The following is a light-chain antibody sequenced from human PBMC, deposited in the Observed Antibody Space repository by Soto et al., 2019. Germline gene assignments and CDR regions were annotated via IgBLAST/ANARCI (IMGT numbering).Light chain of an antibody. J-gene: IGLJ3*02. Sequence: QSALTQPASVSGSPGQSITISCTGTSSDVGGYNYVSWYQQHPGKAPKLMIYEVSNRPSGVPDRSSGSKSGTSASLAITGLQAEDEADYYCQSYDSSLSGWVFGGGTKLTVL. CDR1: SSDVGGYNY. CDR2: EVS. V-gene: IGLV2-14*01. CDR3: QSYDSSLSGWV.